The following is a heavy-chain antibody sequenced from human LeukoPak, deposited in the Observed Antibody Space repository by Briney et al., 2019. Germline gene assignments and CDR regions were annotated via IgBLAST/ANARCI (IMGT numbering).Heavy chain of an antibody. J-gene: IGHJ4*02. D-gene: IGHD4-17*01. Sequence: ASVKVSCKASGYTFTSYDINCVRQATGQGLEWRGWLNPNSGNTGYAQKLQGRFTMPGNTSISTAYMELSSLRSEDTAVYYCAINHPDYGDYVGKDYCGQGTLVTVSS. CDR2: LNPNSGNT. CDR3: AINHPDYGDYVGKDY. V-gene: IGHV1-8*01. CDR1: GYTFTSYD.